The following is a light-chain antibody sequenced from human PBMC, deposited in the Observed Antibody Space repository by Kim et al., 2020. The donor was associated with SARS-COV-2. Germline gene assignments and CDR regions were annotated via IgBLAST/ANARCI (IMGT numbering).Light chain of an antibody. CDR2: GVT. V-gene: IGLV2-14*03. J-gene: IGLJ2*01. CDR3: SSYTGSSTVV. Sequence: QSALTQPASVSGSPGQSITISCTGTSNDIGDFNYVSWYQQHPGKAPQLLIYGVTKRPSGISNRLSGSRSGNTASLTISGLQAEDEATYYCSSYTGSSTVVFGGGTQLTVL. CDR1: SNDIGDFNY.